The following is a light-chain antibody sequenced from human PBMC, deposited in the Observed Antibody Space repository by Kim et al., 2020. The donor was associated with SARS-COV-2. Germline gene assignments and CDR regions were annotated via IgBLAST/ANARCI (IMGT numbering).Light chain of an antibody. V-gene: IGLV1-40*01. CDR3: QSYDSSLSGYV. CDR2: GNS. CDR1: SSNIGAGYD. J-gene: IGLJ1*01. Sequence: QRVTISCTGSSSNIGAGYDVHWYQQFPGTAPKLLIYGNSTRPSGVPDRFSGSKSGTSASLAITGLQAEDEADYYCQSYDSSLSGYVFGTGTKVTVL.